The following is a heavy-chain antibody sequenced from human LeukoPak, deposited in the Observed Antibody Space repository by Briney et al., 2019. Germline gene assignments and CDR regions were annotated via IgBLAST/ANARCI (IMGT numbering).Heavy chain of an antibody. V-gene: IGHV3-30*18. D-gene: IGHD1-26*01. Sequence: GGSLRLSCAASGFTFSSYGMHWVRQAPGKGPEWVAVISYDGSNKYYADSVKGRFTISRDNSKNTLYLQMNSLRAEDTAVYYCAKDGTIWAATDAFDIWGQGTMVTVSS. CDR2: ISYDGSNK. CDR1: GFTFSSYG. J-gene: IGHJ3*02. CDR3: AKDGTIWAATDAFDI.